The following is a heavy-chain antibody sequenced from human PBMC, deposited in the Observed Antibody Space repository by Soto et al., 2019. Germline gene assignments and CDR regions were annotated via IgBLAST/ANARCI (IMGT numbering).Heavy chain of an antibody. CDR2: IYYSGST. CDR1: GGSISSGDYY. CDR3: ARVTYHDILTGYYNHNWFDP. V-gene: IGHV4-30-4*01. D-gene: IGHD3-9*01. Sequence: QVQLQESGPGLVKPSQTLSLTCTVSGGSISSGDYYWSWIRQPPGKGLEWIGYIYYSGSTYYNPSLKSRVTISVDTSKNQFSLKLSSVTAADTAVYYCARVTYHDILTGYYNHNWFDPWGQGTLVTVSS. J-gene: IGHJ5*02.